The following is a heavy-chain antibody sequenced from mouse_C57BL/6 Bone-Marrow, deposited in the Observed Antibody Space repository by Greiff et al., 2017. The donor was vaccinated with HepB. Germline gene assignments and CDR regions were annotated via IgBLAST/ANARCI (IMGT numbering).Heavy chain of an antibody. V-gene: IGHV1-19*01. CDR3: AKIYYYGSSYGY. D-gene: IGHD1-1*01. CDR2: INPYNGGT. J-gene: IGHJ2*01. CDR1: GYTFTDYY. Sequence: DVKLQESGPVLVKPGASVKMSCKASGYTFTDYYMNWVKQSHGKSLEWIGVINPYNGGTSYNQKFKGKATLTVDKSSSTAYMELNSLTSEDSAVYYCAKIYYYGSSYGYWGQGTTLTVSS.